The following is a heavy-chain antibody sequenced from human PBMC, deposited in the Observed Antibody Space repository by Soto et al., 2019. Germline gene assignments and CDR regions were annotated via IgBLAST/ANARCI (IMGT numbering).Heavy chain of an antibody. CDR2: ISAYNGNT. CDR3: AIAGATDYYYGSGSSYYFDY. J-gene: IGHJ4*02. Sequence: ASVKVSCKASGYTFTSYGISWVRQAPGQGLEWMGWISAYNGNTNYAQKLQGRVTMTTDTSTSTAYMELRSLRSDDTAVYYCAIAGATDYYYGSGSSYYFDYWGQGTLVTVSS. D-gene: IGHD3-10*01. V-gene: IGHV1-18*01. CDR1: GYTFTSYG.